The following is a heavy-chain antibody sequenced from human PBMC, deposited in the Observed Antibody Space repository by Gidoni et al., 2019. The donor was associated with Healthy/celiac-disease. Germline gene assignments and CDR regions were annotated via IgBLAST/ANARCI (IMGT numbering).Heavy chain of an antibody. Sequence: EVQLLESGGGLVQPGVSLRLSCAASGFTFSSYAMSWVRQAPGKGLAWVSAISGSGGSTYYADSVKGRFTISRDNSKNTLYLQMNSLRAEDTAVYYCAKDQVISSTSWIYYYYMDVWGKGTTVTVSS. J-gene: IGHJ6*03. V-gene: IGHV3-23*01. D-gene: IGHD2-2*01. CDR1: GFTFSSYA. CDR3: AKDQVISSTSWIYYYYMDV. CDR2: ISGSGGST.